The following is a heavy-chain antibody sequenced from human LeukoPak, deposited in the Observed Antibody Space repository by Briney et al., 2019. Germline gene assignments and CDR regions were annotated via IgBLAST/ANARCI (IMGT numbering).Heavy chain of an antibody. CDR1: GFTFSSYS. Sequence: GGSLRLSCAASGFTFSSYSMNWVRQAPGKGLEWVSYISSSSSTIYYADSVKGRFTISRDNAKNSLYLQMNSLRAEDTAVYYCASPVLRYFDWLSIPRAFDIWGQGTMVTVSS. CDR2: ISSSSSTI. J-gene: IGHJ3*02. CDR3: ASPVLRYFDWLSIPRAFDI. D-gene: IGHD3-9*01. V-gene: IGHV3-48*04.